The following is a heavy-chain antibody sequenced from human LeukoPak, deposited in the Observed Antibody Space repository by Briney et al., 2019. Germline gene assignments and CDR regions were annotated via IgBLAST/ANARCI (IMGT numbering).Heavy chain of an antibody. CDR2: IYTNGST. D-gene: IGHD3-9*01. V-gene: IGHV4-4*07. CDR1: GGSISSYY. CDR3: ARVRYDILTGYYIKDY. Sequence: SETLCLTCTVSGGSISSYYWSWIRQPAGKGLEWIGRIYTNGSTNYNPSLKSRVTMSVDTSKNQFSLKLSSVTAADTAVYYCARVRYDILTGYYIKDYWGQGTLVTVSS. J-gene: IGHJ4*02.